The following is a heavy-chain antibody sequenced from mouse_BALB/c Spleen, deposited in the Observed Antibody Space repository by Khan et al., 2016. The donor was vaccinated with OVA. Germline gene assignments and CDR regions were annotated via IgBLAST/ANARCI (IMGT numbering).Heavy chain of an antibody. V-gene: IGHV2-9*02. Sequence: QVQLKQSGPGLVAPSQSLSITCTVSGFSLTSFGVHWVRQPPGKGLEWLGLIWAGGSTNYNSALMSRLSISKDNSKSQVFLKMNSLHTDDTAMYYCAKAGYAMDYWGQGTSVTVSS. CDR2: IWAGGST. CDR1: GFSLTSFG. CDR3: AKAGYAMDY. J-gene: IGHJ4*01.